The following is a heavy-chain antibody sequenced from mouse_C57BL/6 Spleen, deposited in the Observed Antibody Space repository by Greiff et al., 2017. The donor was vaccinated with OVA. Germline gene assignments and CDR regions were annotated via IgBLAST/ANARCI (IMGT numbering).Heavy chain of an antibody. CDR1: GFTFSDYG. J-gene: IGHJ4*01. V-gene: IGHV5-17*01. D-gene: IGHD1-1*01. CDR3: ARKRYYGSSPYYAMDY. Sequence: EVQLVESGGGLVKPGGSLKLSCAASGFTFSDYGMTWVRKPPEKGLGWFAYSRSGSSTIYYADTVKGRFTIARDNAKNTLFLQMSSLRSEDTAMYYCARKRYYGSSPYYAMDYWGQGTSVTVSS. CDR2: SRSGSSTI.